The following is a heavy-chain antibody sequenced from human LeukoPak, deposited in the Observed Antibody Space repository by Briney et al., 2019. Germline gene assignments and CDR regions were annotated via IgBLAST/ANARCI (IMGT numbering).Heavy chain of an antibody. J-gene: IGHJ4*02. CDR3: VKDRWVDY. D-gene: IGHD4-23*01. CDR1: GFNFSSYA. Sequence: GGSLRLSCSTSGFNFSSYAMHWVRQAPGKGLEYVSSISSNGGKTYYPDSVKGRFTISRDNSKSTLYLQMSSLRTEDTAVYYCVKDRWVDYWGQGILVTVSS. V-gene: IGHV3-64D*09. CDR2: ISSNGGKT.